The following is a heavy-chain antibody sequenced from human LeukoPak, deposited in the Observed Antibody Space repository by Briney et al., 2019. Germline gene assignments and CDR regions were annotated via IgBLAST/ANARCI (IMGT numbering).Heavy chain of an antibody. V-gene: IGHV3-30*02. D-gene: IGHD5-12*01. Sequence: GGSLRLSCAASGFTFSSYGMHWVRQAPGKGLEWVAFIRYDGSNKYYADSVKGRFTISRDNSKNTLYLQMNSLRAEDTAVYYCAKVLRVDSGYDLFDYWGQGTLVTVSS. CDR1: GFTFSSYG. CDR3: AKVLRVDSGYDLFDY. J-gene: IGHJ4*02. CDR2: IRYDGSNK.